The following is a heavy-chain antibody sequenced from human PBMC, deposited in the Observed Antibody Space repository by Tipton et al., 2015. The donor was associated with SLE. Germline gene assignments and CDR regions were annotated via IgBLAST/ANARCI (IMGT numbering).Heavy chain of an antibody. J-gene: IGHJ3*01. Sequence: QLVQSGAEVKKPGASVKVSCKASGYTFISYGISWVRQAPGQGLEWMGWISGYNGNTDYAQKLQGRVTMTTDTSTSTVYMELRSLTSDDTAVYYCARVLPRGLGNLDAFDVWGQGTMVTVSS. CDR2: ISGYNGNT. V-gene: IGHV1-18*01. D-gene: IGHD6-19*01. CDR1: GYTFISYG. CDR3: ARVLPRGLGNLDAFDV.